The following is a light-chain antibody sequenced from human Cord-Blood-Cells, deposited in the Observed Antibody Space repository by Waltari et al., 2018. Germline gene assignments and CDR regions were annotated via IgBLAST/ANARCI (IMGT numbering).Light chain of an antibody. J-gene: IGKJ1*01. Sequence: DIQMTQSPSTPSASVVYRVTITCRASQSISSWLAWYQQKPGKAPKLLIYKASSLESGVPSRFSGSGSGTEFTLTISSLQPDDFATYYCQQYNSYPWTFGQGTKVEIK. CDR1: QSISSW. CDR3: QQYNSYPWT. V-gene: IGKV1-5*03. CDR2: KAS.